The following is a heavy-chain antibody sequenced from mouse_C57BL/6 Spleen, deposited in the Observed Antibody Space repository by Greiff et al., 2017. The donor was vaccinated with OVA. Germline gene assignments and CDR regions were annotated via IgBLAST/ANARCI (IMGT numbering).Heavy chain of an antibody. CDR2: IYHGSGNT. J-gene: IGHJ3*01. V-gene: IGHV1-76*01. CDR1: GYTFTDYY. CDR3: AREGVSWFAY. Sequence: QVQLQQSGAELVRPGASVKLSCKASGYTFTDYYINWVKQRPGQGLEWIARIYHGSGNTYYNEKFKGKAPLTAEKSSSTAYMQLSSLTYEDSAVYFCAREGVSWFAYWGQGTLVTVSA.